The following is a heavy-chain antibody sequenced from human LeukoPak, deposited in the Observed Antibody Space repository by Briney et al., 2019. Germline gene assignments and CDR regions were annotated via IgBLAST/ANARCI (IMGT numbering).Heavy chain of an antibody. D-gene: IGHD3-10*01. CDR2: IYPYTGAT. CDR1: GYTFSGTGWY. Sequence: GASVKVSCKASGYTFSGTGWYLYWLRQAPGQGLECMGWIYPYTGATHYAQKFQGRVAMTRDTSISTAYMELSRLQPDDTAVYYCARDGPAQMVDFDYWGQGTLVTVSS. V-gene: IGHV1-2*02. J-gene: IGHJ4*02. CDR3: ARDGPAQMVDFDY.